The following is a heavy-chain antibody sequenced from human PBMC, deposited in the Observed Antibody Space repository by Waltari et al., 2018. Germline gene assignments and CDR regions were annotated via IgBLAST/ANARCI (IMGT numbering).Heavy chain of an antibody. D-gene: IGHD3-3*01. CDR3: ARDWSGSGRGINY. J-gene: IGHJ4*02. Sequence: VESGGGLVQPGGSLRLSCAASGFTFSTYWMSWVRQAPGKGLEWVANIKTDGSETYDVEYVTGRFTISRDNAQNSLSLQMSTLRAEETGRYYCARDWSGSGRGINYWGQGTLVTVSS. CDR2: IKTDGSET. CDR1: GFTFSTYW. V-gene: IGHV3-7*01.